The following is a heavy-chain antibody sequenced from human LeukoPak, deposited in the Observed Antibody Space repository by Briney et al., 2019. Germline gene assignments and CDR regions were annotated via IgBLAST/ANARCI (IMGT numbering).Heavy chain of an antibody. V-gene: IGHV3-53*04. CDR3: ARYNWNDGYYYGMDV. J-gene: IGHJ6*02. CDR2: IYSGGST. D-gene: IGHD1-1*01. Sequence: GGSLRLSCAASGFTVSSNYMSWVRQAPGKGLEWVSVIYSGGSTYYADSVKGRFTISRHNPKNTLYLQMNSLRAEDTAVYYCARYNWNDGYYYGMDVWGQGTTVTVSS. CDR1: GFTVSSNY.